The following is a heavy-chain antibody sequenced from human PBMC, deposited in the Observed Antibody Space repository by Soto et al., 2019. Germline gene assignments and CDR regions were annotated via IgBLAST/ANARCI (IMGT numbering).Heavy chain of an antibody. CDR3: ARSYNLYGMDV. J-gene: IGHJ6*02. V-gene: IGHV4-31*11. D-gene: IGHD3-10*01. Sequence: QVQLQESGPGLVKPSQTLSLTCAVSGGSISSGGYFWSWIRQHPGKGLEWIGYIYYSGSTSYNPSLKGRVTMTVDTSKNQFSLKLSSVTAADTAVYYCARSYNLYGMDVWGQGTTVTVSS. CDR1: GGSISSGGYF. CDR2: IYYSGST.